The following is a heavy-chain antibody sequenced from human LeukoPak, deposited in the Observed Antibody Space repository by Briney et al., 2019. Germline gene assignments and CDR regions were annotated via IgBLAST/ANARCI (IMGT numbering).Heavy chain of an antibody. CDR3: ARHSTWSGPGP. V-gene: IGHV4-38-2*01. J-gene: IGHJ5*02. Sequence: PSETLSLTCAVSGYSISSGYYWGWIRQPPGKGLEWIGSIYHSGSTYYNPSLKSRVTISVDTSENQFSLKLSSVTAADTAVYYCARHSTWSGPGPWGQGTLVTVSS. CDR2: IYHSGST. CDR1: GYSISSGYY. D-gene: IGHD3-3*01.